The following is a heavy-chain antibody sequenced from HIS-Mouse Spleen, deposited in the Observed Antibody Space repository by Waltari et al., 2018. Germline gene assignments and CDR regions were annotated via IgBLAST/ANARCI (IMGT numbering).Heavy chain of an antibody. Sequence: QVQLVESGGGVVQPGRSLRLPCSAFGFTFGSYGMHWVRQAPGKGLEWVAVISYDGSNKYYADSVKGRFTSSRDNSKNTLYLQMNSLRAEDTAVYYCEGVYGSGSYYFDYWGQGTLVTVSS. J-gene: IGHJ4*02. CDR2: ISYDGSNK. CDR1: GFTFGSYG. V-gene: IGHV3-30*03. CDR3: EGVYGSGSYYFDY. D-gene: IGHD3-10*01.